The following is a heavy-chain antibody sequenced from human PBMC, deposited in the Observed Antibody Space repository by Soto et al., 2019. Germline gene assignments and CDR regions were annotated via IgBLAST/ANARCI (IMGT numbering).Heavy chain of an antibody. V-gene: IGHV3-23*01. D-gene: IGHD2-15*01. CDR3: AKDLSSYYYFDF. J-gene: IGHJ4*02. Sequence: EVQLLESGGDLVQPGGSLRLSCAASAFTFGIYAMTWVRQAPGKGLEWVSTISATGGSTFYADSVKGRFTISRDNSKNTLYLQMNSLRAEDTAIYYCAKDLSSYYYFDFWGQGTLVTVSS. CDR1: AFTFGIYA. CDR2: ISATGGST.